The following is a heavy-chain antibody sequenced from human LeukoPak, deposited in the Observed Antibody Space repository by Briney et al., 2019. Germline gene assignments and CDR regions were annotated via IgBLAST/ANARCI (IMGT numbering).Heavy chain of an antibody. CDR2: IIPILGIA. D-gene: IGHD1-26*01. CDR3: ARDSRIVGATTASRVDY. CDR1: VGTFSSYA. V-gene: IGHV1-69*04. J-gene: IGHJ4*02. Sequence: GASVKVSCKASVGTFSSYAISWVRQAPGQGLEWMGRIIPILGIANYAQKFQGRVTITADNSTSTAYMELRRLRSEDTAVYYCARDSRIVGATTASRVDYWGQGTLVTVSS.